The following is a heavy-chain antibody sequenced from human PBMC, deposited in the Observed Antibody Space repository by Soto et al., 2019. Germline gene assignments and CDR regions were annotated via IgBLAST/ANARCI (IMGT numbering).Heavy chain of an antibody. CDR2: IYYSGTP. J-gene: IGHJ4*02. Sequence: QVQLQESGPGLVQPSQTLSLSCTFSGGSITRGGYYWSWIRQHPGKGLEWIGYIYYSGTPYYNPSRSSRITITSDTSRNQLSLDINSVSAAATAVYYCAIADTGGYTFEHWGQGTLVTVSS. V-gene: IGHV4-31*03. D-gene: IGHD3-22*01. CDR3: AIADTGGYTFEH. CDR1: GGSITRGGYY.